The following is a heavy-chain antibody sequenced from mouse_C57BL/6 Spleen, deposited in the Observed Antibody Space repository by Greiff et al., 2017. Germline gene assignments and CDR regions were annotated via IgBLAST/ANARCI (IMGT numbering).Heavy chain of an antibody. CDR1: GFTFSSYS. Sequence: EVLLVESGGGLVKPGGSLKLSCAASGFTFSSYSMSWVRQTPEKRLEWVATISAGGSYTDYPDNVKGRFTISIDNAKNNLYLQMSHLNSEDTAMYYCAGYYYAMDYWGQGTSVTASS. V-gene: IGHV5-4*01. CDR2: ISAGGSYT. J-gene: IGHJ4*01. CDR3: AGYYYAMDY.